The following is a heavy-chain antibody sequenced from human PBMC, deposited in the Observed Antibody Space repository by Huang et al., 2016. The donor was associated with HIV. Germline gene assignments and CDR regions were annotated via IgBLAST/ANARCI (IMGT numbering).Heavy chain of an antibody. CDR1: GSSISSSYY. J-gene: IGHJ4*02. V-gene: IGHV4-39*01. CDR2: IYYSGNI. Sequence: QLQLQESGPGLVKPSETLSLTCTVSGSSISSSYYWGWSRQPPGKGLEWIGNIYYSGNIAYNPSLKSRVTISVDTSKNHISLKVDSVTAADTAVYYCARPLTGTTALGYWGQGTLVTVSS. D-gene: IGHD1-20*01. CDR3: ARPLTGTTALGY.